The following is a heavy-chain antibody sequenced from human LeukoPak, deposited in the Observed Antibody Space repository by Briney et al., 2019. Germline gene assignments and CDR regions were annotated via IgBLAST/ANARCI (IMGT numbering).Heavy chain of an antibody. J-gene: IGHJ6*03. Sequence: GGSLRLSCAASGFTFRNYAMNWVRQAPGEGLEWVSAISGSDGNTYYADSVKGRFTISRDDSKNTLYLQMNSLRAEDTAVYYCARVFGVIAARGVYYYMDVWGKGTTVTVSS. CDR3: ARVFGVIAARGVYYYMDV. CDR1: GFTFRNYA. D-gene: IGHD6-6*01. V-gene: IGHV3-23*01. CDR2: ISGSDGNT.